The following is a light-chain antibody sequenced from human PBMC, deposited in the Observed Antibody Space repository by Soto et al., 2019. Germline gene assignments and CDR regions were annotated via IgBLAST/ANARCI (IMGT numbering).Light chain of an antibody. V-gene: IGKV3-20*01. Sequence: EIVLTQSPGTLSLSPGERATLSCRASQSIKNYLAWYQQRPGQSPRLLIYAASSRATGVPDRFSGGGSATDFTLTVSRLEPDDFAVYYCQQYGGSPRTFGQGTKLEIK. CDR3: QQYGGSPRT. CDR1: QSIKNY. CDR2: AAS. J-gene: IGKJ2*01.